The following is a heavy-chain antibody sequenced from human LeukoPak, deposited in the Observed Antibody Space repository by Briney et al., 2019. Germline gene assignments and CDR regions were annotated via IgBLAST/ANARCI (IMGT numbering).Heavy chain of an antibody. D-gene: IGHD6-13*01. CDR1: GFTFSSYA. CDR2: ISYDGSNK. J-gene: IGHJ6*02. CDR3: ARDGDSSSWYSLSLGYYYGMDV. V-gene: IGHV3-30-3*01. Sequence: PGGSLRLSCAASGFTFSSYAMHWVRQAPGKGLEWVAVISYDGSNKYYADSVKGRFTISRDNSKNTLYLQMNSLRAEDTAVYYCARDGDSSSWYSLSLGYYYGMDVWGRGTTVTVSS.